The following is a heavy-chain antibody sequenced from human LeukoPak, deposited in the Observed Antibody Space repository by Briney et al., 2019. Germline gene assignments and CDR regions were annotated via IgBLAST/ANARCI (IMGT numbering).Heavy chain of an antibody. J-gene: IGHJ3*02. CDR1: GGTFSSYA. D-gene: IGHD2-21*02. CDR2: IIPILGTA. CDR3: ARDWNCGGDCFAFDI. V-gene: IGHV1-69*13. Sequence: GASVKVSCKASGGTFSSYAISWVRQAPGQGLEWMGGIIPILGTANYAQKFQVRVTITADESTITAYMELSSLRSEDTAVYYCARDWNCGGDCFAFDIWGQGTMVTVSS.